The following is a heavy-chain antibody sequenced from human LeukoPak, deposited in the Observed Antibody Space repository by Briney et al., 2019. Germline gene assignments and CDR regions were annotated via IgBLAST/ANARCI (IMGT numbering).Heavy chain of an antibody. CDR3: AKKQEGSWTLDY. D-gene: IGHD6-13*01. Sequence: GGSLRLSCAASGFTFSSHAMSWVRQAPGKGLAWVSRISVSGGSTSYADSVKGRFTMSRDNSKNMVYLQMNSLSLEDTAVYYCAKKQEGSWTLDYWGQGTLVTVSS. V-gene: IGHV3-23*01. J-gene: IGHJ4*02. CDR2: ISVSGGST. CDR1: GFTFSSHA.